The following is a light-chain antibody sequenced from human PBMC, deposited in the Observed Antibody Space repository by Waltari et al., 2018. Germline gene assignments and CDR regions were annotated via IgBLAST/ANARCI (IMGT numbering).Light chain of an antibody. CDR3: QSYDSSLSRYV. Sequence: QSVLTQPPSVSGAPGQRVTISCTGSSSNIGANYAVHWYQQGPGTAPKLPIYGNSNRPSGVPDRFSASKSGTSASLAITGLQTDDEADYYCQSYDSSLSRYVFGSGTEVTVL. CDR1: SSNIGANYA. CDR2: GNS. J-gene: IGLJ1*01. V-gene: IGLV1-40*01.